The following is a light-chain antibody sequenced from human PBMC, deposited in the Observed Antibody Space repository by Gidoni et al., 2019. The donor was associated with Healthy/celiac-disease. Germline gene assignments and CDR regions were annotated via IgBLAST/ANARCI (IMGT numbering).Light chain of an antibody. V-gene: IGKV1-39*01. J-gene: IGKJ1*01. CDR3: QQKAT. CDR1: QSISSY. Sequence: DIQMTQSPSSLSASVGDRVTITCRASQSISSYLNWYQQKQGKAPKLLIYAASSLQSGVPSRFSGSGSGTDFTLTISSLQPEDFATYYCQQKATFGQGTKVEIK. CDR2: AAS.